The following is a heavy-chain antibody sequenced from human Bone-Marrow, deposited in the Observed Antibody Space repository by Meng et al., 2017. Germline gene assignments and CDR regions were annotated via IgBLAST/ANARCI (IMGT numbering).Heavy chain of an antibody. J-gene: IGHJ4*02. D-gene: IGHD3-22*01. V-gene: IGHV1-69*05. CDR1: GGTFSNLG. CDR3: ARGLTYYYDSSGYYSLDY. Sequence: SVKVSCKASGGTFSNLGFIWVRQAPGQGLEWMGGIIPIFGSPNYAQKFQGRVTISTDESASTAYMELSSLRSEDTAVYYCARGLTYYYDSSGYYSLDYWGQGTLVTVSS. CDR2: IIPIFGSP.